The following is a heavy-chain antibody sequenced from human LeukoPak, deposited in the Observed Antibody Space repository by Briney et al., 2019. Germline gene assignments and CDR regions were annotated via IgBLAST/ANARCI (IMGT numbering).Heavy chain of an antibody. Sequence: SVKVSCKASGGTFSSYAISWVRQAPGQGLEWMGGIIPIFGTANYAQKFQGRVTITADESTSTAYMELSSLRSEDTAVYYCTREHSSSWDQFDYWGQGTLVTVSS. J-gene: IGHJ4*02. CDR2: IIPIFGTA. V-gene: IGHV1-69*13. CDR3: TREHSSSWDQFDY. CDR1: GGTFSSYA. D-gene: IGHD6-13*01.